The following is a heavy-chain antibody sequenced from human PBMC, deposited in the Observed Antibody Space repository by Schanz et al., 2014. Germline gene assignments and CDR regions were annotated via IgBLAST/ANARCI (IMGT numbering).Heavy chain of an antibody. J-gene: IGHJ1*01. Sequence: QLVGSGGGLIQPGGSLRLSCTASGFAFSSYSMNWVRQAPGKGLEWLSYIATSSSTRHYADSVKGRVTISRDNAKNSVSLQMRRLRVADTSVYYCASGVHVSSVHKGLQFWGQGTLXIVSS. D-gene: IGHD1-1*01. CDR1: GFAFSSYS. V-gene: IGHV3-48*01. CDR3: ASGVHVSSVHKGLQF. CDR2: IATSSSTR.